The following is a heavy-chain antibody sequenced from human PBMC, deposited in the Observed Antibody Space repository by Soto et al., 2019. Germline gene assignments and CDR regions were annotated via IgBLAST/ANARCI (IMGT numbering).Heavy chain of an antibody. D-gene: IGHD3-3*02. CDR1: VASISSSSYY. J-gene: IGHJ5*02. Sequence: SESLSLTCTFSVASISSSSYYWGWIRQPPGKGLEWIGSIYYSWSTYYNPSLKSRVTIYVDTSKNQFSLKLSSVTAADTAVYYCASPKIAFYNWFDPWGQGTLVTVSS. CDR3: ASPKIAFYNWFDP. CDR2: IYYSWST. V-gene: IGHV4-39*01.